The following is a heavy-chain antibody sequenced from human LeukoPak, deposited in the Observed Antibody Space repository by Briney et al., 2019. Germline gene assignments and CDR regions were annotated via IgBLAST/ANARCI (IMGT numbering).Heavy chain of an antibody. CDR2: INPSGGST. V-gene: IGHV1-46*03. D-gene: IGHD3-3*01. J-gene: IGHJ4*02. CDR1: GYTFTSYY. CDR3: ARVARYDFWSGYLNFDY. Sequence: ASVKVSCKASGYTFTSYYMHWVRQAPGQGLEWMGIINPSGGSTSYAQKFQGRVTMTRDTSTSTVYMELSSLRSEDTAVYYCARVARYDFWSGYLNFDYWGQGTLVTVSS.